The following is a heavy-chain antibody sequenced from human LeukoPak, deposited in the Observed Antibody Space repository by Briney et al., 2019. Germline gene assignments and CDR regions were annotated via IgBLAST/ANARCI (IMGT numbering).Heavy chain of an antibody. D-gene: IGHD1-26*01. CDR2: ITWDGGRT. CDR3: VKGGSYYGYFDY. Sequence: GGFLRLSCAASGFTFDDYGMHWVRQAPGKGLEWVSLITWDGGRTYYADSAKGRFTISRDNSKNSLYLHMNSLRPEDTALYYCVKGGSYYGYFDYWGQGTLVTVSS. CDR1: GFTFDDYG. J-gene: IGHJ4*02. V-gene: IGHV3-43D*04.